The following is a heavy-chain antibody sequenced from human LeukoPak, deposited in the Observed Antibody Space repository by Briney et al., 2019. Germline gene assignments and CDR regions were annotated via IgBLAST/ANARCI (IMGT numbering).Heavy chain of an antibody. J-gene: IGHJ4*02. CDR3: AREGITAGVNLDY. V-gene: IGHV3-74*01. CDR2: LNSDESNT. D-gene: IGHD1-14*01. CDR1: GFTFSGYW. Sequence: RGSLRLSCAASGFTFSGYWMHWVRQAPGKGLVWVSRLNSDESNTRYAASVKGRFTISRDNAKNTLYLQMNSLRAEDTAVYYCAREGITAGVNLDYWGQGTLVTVSS.